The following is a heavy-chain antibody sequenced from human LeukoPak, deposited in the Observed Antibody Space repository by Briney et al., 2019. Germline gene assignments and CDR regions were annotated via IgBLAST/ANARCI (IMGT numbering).Heavy chain of an antibody. J-gene: IGHJ6*03. CDR2: INHSGST. CDR3: HSSGYGYYYYYYMDV. CDR1: GGTFSGYY. V-gene: IGHV4-34*08. Sequence: SETLSLTCTVYGGTFSGYYWSWIRQPPGKGLEWIGEINHSGSTNYNPSLKSRVTISVDTSKNQFSLKLSSVTAADTAVYYCHSSGYGYYYYYYMDVWGKGTTVTISS. D-gene: IGHD3-22*01.